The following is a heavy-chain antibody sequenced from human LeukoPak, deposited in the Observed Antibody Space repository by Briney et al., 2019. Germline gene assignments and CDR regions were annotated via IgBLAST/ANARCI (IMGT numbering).Heavy chain of an antibody. CDR3: ARGGRVATNDDY. J-gene: IGHJ4*02. CDR1: GYTFTSYG. Sequence: ASVKVSCKASGYTFTSYGITWVRRTPGQGLEWMGWISGYNGNTNYAQKLQGRVTMTTDTSTSTAYMELRSLRSDDTAVYYCARGGRVATNDDYWGQGTLVTVSS. V-gene: IGHV1-18*01. D-gene: IGHD5-12*01. CDR2: ISGYNGNT.